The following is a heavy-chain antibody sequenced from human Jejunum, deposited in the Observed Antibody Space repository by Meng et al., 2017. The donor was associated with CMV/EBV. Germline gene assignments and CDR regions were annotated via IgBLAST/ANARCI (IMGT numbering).Heavy chain of an antibody. V-gene: IGHV3-7*01. Sequence: YWRTGVRHFPGKRLEWVANINFDGSVEYYVDSVRGRFTIARDNAKNSLSLQMNSLRAEDTAVYYCARNYPRNCASINCPGAYDIWGQGTVVTVSS. CDR3: ARNYPRNCASINCPGAYDI. CDR1: YW. D-gene: IGHD2-2*01. J-gene: IGHJ3*02. CDR2: INFDGSVE.